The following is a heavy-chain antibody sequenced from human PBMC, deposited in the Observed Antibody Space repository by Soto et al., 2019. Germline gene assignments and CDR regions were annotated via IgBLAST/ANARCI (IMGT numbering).Heavy chain of an antibody. CDR3: AARRSGLYAMDV. CDR1: GFTFSTSA. V-gene: IGHV1-58*01. D-gene: IGHD1-26*01. Sequence: SVKVSCKASGFTFSTSAVQWARQARGQRPEWMGWIVGGSGNTNYAQNSQERVIITRDMSTSTVYMELSSLRSDDTAVYFCAARRSGLYAMDVWGQGTTVTVS. J-gene: IGHJ6*02. CDR2: IVGGSGNT.